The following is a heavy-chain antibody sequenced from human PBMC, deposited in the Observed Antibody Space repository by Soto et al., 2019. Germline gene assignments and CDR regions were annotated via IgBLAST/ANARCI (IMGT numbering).Heavy chain of an antibody. D-gene: IGHD3-10*01. Sequence: EVQLVESGGGLVKPGGSLRLSCAASGFTFSRDNMNWVRQAPGKGLEWVSSISGSSSYIHYADSVKGRFTISRDNAKNSLYLQMNILRAEETAVYYCARGLWFGELPYFDYWGQGTLVTVSS. J-gene: IGHJ4*02. V-gene: IGHV3-21*01. CDR1: GFTFSRDN. CDR3: ARGLWFGELPYFDY. CDR2: ISGSSSYI.